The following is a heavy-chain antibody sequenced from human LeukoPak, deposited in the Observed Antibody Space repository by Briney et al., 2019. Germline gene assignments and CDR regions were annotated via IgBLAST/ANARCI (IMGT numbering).Heavy chain of an antibody. CDR2: INSDGSST. Sequence: RGSLRLSCAASGFTFSSYWMHWVRQAPGKGLVWVSRINSDGSSTSYADSVKGRFTISRDNAKNTLYLQMNSLRAEDTAVYYCARGFYGDYEGSDYWGQGTLVTVSS. CDR1: GFTFSSYW. J-gene: IGHJ4*02. V-gene: IGHV3-74*01. D-gene: IGHD4-17*01. CDR3: ARGFYGDYEGSDY.